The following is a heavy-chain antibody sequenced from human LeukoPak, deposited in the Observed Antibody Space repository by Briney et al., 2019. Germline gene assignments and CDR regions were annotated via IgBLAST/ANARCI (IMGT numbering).Heavy chain of an antibody. D-gene: IGHD6-13*01. CDR1: GFTFSSYS. CDR2: ISSSGSYI. J-gene: IGHJ6*03. Sequence: GGSLRLSCAASGFTFSSYSMNWVRQAPGKGLEWISSISSSGSYIYYADSVKGRFTISRDNAKNSLYLQMNSLRAEDTALYYCAKDIGRSSWPYYYYYYMDVWGKGTTVTISS. CDR3: AKDIGRSSWPYYYYYYMDV. V-gene: IGHV3-21*04.